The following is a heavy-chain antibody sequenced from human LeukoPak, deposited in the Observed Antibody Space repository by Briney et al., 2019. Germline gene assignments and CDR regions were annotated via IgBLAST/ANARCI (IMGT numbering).Heavy chain of an antibody. J-gene: IGHJ5*02. CDR2: ISYDGSNK. Sequence: GGSLRLSCAASGFTFSSYAMHWVRQAPGKGLEWVAVISYDGSNKYCADSVKGRFTISRDNSKNTLYLQMNSLRAEDTAVYYCARDLPWFDPWGQGTLVTVSS. CDR1: GFTFSSYA. V-gene: IGHV3-30-3*01. CDR3: ARDLPWFDP.